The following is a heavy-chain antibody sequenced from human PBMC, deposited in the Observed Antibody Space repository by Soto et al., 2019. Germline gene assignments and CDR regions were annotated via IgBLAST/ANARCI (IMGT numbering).Heavy chain of an antibody. Sequence: SQTLSLTYAISGDSVSSNSAAWNWIRQSPSRGLECLGRTYSRSKWYNDYAVSVKSRITINPDTSKNQFSLQLNSVTPEDTAVYYCARGSRQLVRPYYSGMDVWGQGTTVTVSS. J-gene: IGHJ6*02. CDR3: ARGSRQLVRPYYSGMDV. V-gene: IGHV6-1*01. D-gene: IGHD6-6*01. CDR2: TYSRSKWYN. CDR1: GDSVSSNSAA.